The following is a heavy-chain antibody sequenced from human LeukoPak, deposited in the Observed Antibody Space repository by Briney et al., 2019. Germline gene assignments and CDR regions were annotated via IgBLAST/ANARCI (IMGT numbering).Heavy chain of an antibody. V-gene: IGHV3-23*01. CDR2: ISGSGVGT. J-gene: IGHJ4*02. CDR3: AENGRVDHDKYFFDF. D-gene: IGHD3-9*01. CDR1: GFIFRYYA. Sequence: GGSLRLACAGSGFIFRYYAMSWVRHAPGMGLEWVSAISGSGVGTNYADSVKGRFTISRDNSKNTLYLQMNSLRAEDTAVYYCAENGRVDHDKYFFDFWGQGTQVTVSS.